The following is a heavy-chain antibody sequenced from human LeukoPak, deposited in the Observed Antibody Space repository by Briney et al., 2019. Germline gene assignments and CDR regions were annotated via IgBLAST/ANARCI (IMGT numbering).Heavy chain of an antibody. CDR3: ASVWVVGATVERADAFDI. V-gene: IGHV3-21*01. Sequence: GGSLRLSYAASGFTFSSYSMNWVRQAPGKGLEWVSSISSSSSYIYYADSVKGRFTISRDNAKNSLYLQMNSLRAEDTAVYYCASVWVVGATVERADAFDIWGQGTMVTVSS. CDR2: ISSSSSYI. CDR1: GFTFSSYS. D-gene: IGHD1-26*01. J-gene: IGHJ3*02.